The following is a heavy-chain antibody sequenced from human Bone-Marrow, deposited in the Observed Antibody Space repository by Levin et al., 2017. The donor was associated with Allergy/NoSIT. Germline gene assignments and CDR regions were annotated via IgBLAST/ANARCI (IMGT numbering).Heavy chain of an antibody. D-gene: IGHD3-22*01. J-gene: IGHJ1*01. CDR1: GGAFSGYQ. V-gene: IGHV4-34*01. Sequence: PSETLSLTCAVYGGAFSGYQWSWIRHSPGKGLQWLGEVNHSGDPKYSPSLRSRVTISVDTSKNHLSLSLTSVTDADTASYYCAREENYYDSRGHCRVAAYWGQGTLVTVSS. CDR2: VNHSGDP. CDR3: AREENYYDSRGHCRVAAY.